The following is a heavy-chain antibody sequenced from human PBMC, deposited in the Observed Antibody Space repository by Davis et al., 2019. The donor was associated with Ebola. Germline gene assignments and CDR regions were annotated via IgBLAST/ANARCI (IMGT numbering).Heavy chain of an antibody. J-gene: IGHJ4*02. CDR1: GGSISSYY. V-gene: IGHV4-59*01. CDR3: ARAGYYYDSSGYSE. D-gene: IGHD3-22*01. Sequence: PSETLSLTCTVSGGSISSYYWSWIRQPPGKGLEWIGYIYYSGSTNYNPSLKSRVTISVDTSKNQFSLKLSSVTAVDTAVYYCARAGYYYDSSGYSEWGQGTLVTVSS. CDR2: IYYSGST.